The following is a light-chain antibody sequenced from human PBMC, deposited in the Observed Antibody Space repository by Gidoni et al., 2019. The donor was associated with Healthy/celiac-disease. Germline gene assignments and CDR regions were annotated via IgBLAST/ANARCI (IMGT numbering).Light chain of an antibody. CDR2: KAS. J-gene: IGKJ1*01. Sequence: DIQMTQSPSTLSASVGDRVTITCRASQSISSWLAWYQQKPGKAPTLLIYKASSLESGVPSRFRGSGSETKFTLTIRSRQPDDFATYYGQKYGTFGQGTKVEIK. CDR3: QKYGT. CDR1: QSISSW. V-gene: IGKV1-5*03.